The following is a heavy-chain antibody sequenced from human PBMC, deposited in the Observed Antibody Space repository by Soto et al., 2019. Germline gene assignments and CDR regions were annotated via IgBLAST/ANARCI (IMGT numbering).Heavy chain of an antibody. D-gene: IGHD3-3*01. CDR1: GFPFSAHS. Sequence: PGGSLRLSCAASGFPFSAHSMNWVRQAPGKGLEWVASISSTSTYIHYADSVKGRFTVSRDNPKKSLTLQMNSLRAEDTAVYYCARGFWATEGYFDPWGQGTLVTVSS. CDR2: ISSTSTYI. J-gene: IGHJ5*02. CDR3: ARGFWATEGYFDP. V-gene: IGHV3-21*01.